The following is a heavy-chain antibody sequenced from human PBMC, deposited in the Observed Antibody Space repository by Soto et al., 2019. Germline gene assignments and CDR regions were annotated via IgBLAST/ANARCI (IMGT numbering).Heavy chain of an antibody. CDR3: AKDPPMVRGVTVIDY. CDR1: GFTFSSYA. Sequence: EVQLLESGGGLVQPGGSLRLSCAASGFTFSSYAMSWVRQAPGKGLEWVSAISGSGGSTYYADSLKGRFTISRDNSKNTLYLQMNTLRAEDTAVYYCAKDPPMVRGVTVIDYWGQGTLVTVSS. V-gene: IGHV3-23*01. J-gene: IGHJ4*02. CDR2: ISGSGGST. D-gene: IGHD3-10*01.